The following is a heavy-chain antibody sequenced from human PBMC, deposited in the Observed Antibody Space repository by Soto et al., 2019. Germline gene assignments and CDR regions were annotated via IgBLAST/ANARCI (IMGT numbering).Heavy chain of an antibody. CDR1: GFTFSSYS. CDR2: ISGSGGST. J-gene: IGHJ6*02. V-gene: IGHV3-23*04. D-gene: IGHD2-2*01. CDR3: AKRGYCSSTSCRYYYYYYGMDV. Sequence: EVQLVESGGGLVKPGGSLRLSCAASGFTFSSYSMNWVRQAPGKGLEWVSAISGSGGSTYYADSVKGRFTISRDNSKNTLYLQMNSLRAEDTAVYYCAKRGYCSSTSCRYYYYYYGMDVWGQGTTVTVSS.